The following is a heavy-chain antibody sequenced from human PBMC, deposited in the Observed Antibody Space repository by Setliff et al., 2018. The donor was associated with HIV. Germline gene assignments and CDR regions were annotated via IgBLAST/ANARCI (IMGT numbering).Heavy chain of an antibody. D-gene: IGHD1-26*01. V-gene: IGHV3-33*01. Sequence: GGSLRLSCAASGFTFSYYGMYWVRQAPGKGLEWVALIYNDGSKKYYADSVKGRFTISRDNSKNTLYLQMNSLSAEDTAVYFCARPTNIDTLYYGSQTFYMYYYGLDVWGQGTTVTVSS. J-gene: IGHJ6*02. CDR2: IYNDGSKK. CDR3: ARPTNIDTLYYGSQTFYMYYYGLDV. CDR1: GFTFSYYG.